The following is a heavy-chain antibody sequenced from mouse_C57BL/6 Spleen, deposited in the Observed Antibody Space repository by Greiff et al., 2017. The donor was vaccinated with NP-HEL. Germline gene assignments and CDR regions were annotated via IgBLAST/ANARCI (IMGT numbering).Heavy chain of an antibody. CDR3: ARRRNYAMDY. Sequence: QVQLQQPGAELVKPGASVKLSCKASGYTFTGYWMQWVNQRPGQGLEWIGEIDPSDSYTNYNQKFKGKATLTVDTSSSTAYMQLSSLTSEDSAVYYCARRRNYAMDYWGQGTSVTVSS. CDR2: IDPSDSYT. V-gene: IGHV1-50*01. J-gene: IGHJ4*01. CDR1: GYTFTGYW.